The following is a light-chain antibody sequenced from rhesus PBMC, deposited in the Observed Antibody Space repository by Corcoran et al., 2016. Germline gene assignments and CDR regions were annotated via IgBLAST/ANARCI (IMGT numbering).Light chain of an antibody. V-gene: IGLV2-32*02. CDR1: SSDIGGYTY. J-gene: IGLJ6*01. Sequence: QAAMTQPRSVSGSPGKSVTISCTGTSSDIGGYTYVYWYQQHPGTAPKLMIYDVSKGPSGVSDRFSGSKSGNTASLTISGLPAEDEADYYCSSYAGSNTFVFGSGTKLTVL. CDR3: SSYAGSNTFV. CDR2: DVS.